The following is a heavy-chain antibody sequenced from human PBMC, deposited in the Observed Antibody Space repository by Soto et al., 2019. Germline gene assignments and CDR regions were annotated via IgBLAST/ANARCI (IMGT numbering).Heavy chain of an antibody. V-gene: IGHV4-34*01. CDR2: INHSGST. CDR1: GGSFSGFY. D-gene: IGHD1-26*01. J-gene: IGHJ4*02. CDR3: ARLGGSYAVPHFYN. Sequence: SETLSLTCAVYGGSFSGFYCSWIRQPPGKGLEWIGEINHSGSTNYNPSLKSRVTISVDTSKNQFSLKLSSVTAADTAVYYCARLGGSYAVPHFYNWGQGTLVTVSS.